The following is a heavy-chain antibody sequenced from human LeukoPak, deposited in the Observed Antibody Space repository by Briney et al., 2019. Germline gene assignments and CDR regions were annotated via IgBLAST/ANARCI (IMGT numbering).Heavy chain of an antibody. V-gene: IGHV1-18*01. CDR1: GYTFTSYG. Sequence: ASVKVSCKASGYTFTSYGISWVRQAPGQGLEWMGWISAYNGNTNYAQKLQGRVTMTTDTSTSTAYMELRSLRSDDTAVYYCARDYYDFWSGYYRYNWFDPWGQGTLVTVSS. J-gene: IGHJ5*02. CDR2: ISAYNGNT. CDR3: ARDYYDFWSGYYRYNWFDP. D-gene: IGHD3-3*01.